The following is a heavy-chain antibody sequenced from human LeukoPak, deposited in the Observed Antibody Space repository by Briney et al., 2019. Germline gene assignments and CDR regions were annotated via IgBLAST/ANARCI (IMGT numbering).Heavy chain of an antibody. CDR2: IIPICGTA. CDR1: GDTFSIYA. CDR3: ARDLYPTIKNYCSGGSCYLNWFDP. V-gene: IGHV1-69*13. D-gene: IGHD2-15*01. Sequence: PSVNLSCKSSGDTFSIYAIIWVRHAPGQGLECMVGIIPICGTAIYAQKFQDRVTITAHESTSTGYMELSSLRCEETAVYYCARDLYPTIKNYCSGGSCYLNWFDPWGQGTPVTVSS. J-gene: IGHJ5*02.